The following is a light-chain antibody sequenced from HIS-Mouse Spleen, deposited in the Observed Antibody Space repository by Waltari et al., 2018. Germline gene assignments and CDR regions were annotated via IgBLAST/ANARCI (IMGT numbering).Light chain of an antibody. J-gene: IGLJ3*02. V-gene: IGLV1-51*01. CDR2: DNN. CDR3: GTWDSSLSAWV. Sequence: WYQXKPGKVTKLLIYDNNKRPSGXPDRFSGSKXXTXATLXXXGLQTGDEAXYYCGTWDSSLSAWVXXXGXKLTVL.